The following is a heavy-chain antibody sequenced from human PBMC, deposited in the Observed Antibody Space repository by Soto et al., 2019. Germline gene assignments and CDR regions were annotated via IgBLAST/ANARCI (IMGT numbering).Heavy chain of an antibody. D-gene: IGHD3-10*01. Sequence: SETLSLTCAVYGGSFSGYYWSWIRQPPGKGLEWIGEINHSGSTNYNPSLKSRVTISVDTSKNQFSLRAEDTAVYYCARDSPTYGSGSLSYGMDVWGQGTTVTVSS. CDR2: INHSGST. V-gene: IGHV4-34*01. CDR3: ARDSPTYGSGSLSYGMDV. J-gene: IGHJ6*02. CDR1: GGSFSGYY.